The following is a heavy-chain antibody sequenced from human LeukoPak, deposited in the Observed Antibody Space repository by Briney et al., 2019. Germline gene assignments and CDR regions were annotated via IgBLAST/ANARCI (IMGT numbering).Heavy chain of an antibody. CDR1: GGSINNFY. J-gene: IGHJ4*02. CDR3: ARSRGQSDSWPPLDN. D-gene: IGHD6-13*01. CDR2: INYSGRT. Sequence: SETLSLTCTVSGGSINNFYGSWIRQPPGKGLEWIANINYSGRTNYNPSLKSRVTISVDTSKNQFSLRLSSVTAADTAMYYCARSRGQSDSWPPLDNWGQGTLVTVSS. V-gene: IGHV4-59*01.